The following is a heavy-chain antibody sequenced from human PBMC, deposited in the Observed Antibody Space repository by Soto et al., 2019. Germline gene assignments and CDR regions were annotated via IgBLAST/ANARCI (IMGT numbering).Heavy chain of an antibody. CDR1: GGSFSGYY. V-gene: IGHV4-34*01. Sequence: PSETLSLTCAVYGGSFSGYYWSWIRQPPGKGLEWIGEINHSGSTNYNPSLKSRVTISVDTSKNQFSLKLSSVTAADTAVYYCARSPKNWFDPWGQGTLVTVSS. CDR3: ARSPKNWFDP. J-gene: IGHJ5*02. CDR2: INHSGST.